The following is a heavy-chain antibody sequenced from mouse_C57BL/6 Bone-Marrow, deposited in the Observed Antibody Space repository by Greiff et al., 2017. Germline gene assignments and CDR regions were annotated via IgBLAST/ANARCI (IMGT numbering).Heavy chain of an antibody. CDR2: IDPETGGT. CDR1: GYTFTDYE. V-gene: IGHV1-15*01. CDR3: TREGVLYFSNYGAMDY. D-gene: IGHD2-5*01. Sequence: QVHVKQSGAELVRPGASVTLSCKASGYTFTDYEMHWVKQTPVHGLEWIGAIDPETGGTAYNQKFKGKAKLTADKSSSTAYMELRSLTSDDSAVYYCTREGVLYFSNYGAMDYWGQGTSVTASS. J-gene: IGHJ4*01.